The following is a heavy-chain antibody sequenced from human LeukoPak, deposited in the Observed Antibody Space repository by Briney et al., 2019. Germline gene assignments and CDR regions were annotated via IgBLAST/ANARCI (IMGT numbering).Heavy chain of an antibody. V-gene: IGHV4-59*11. CDR3: ARLPQNWFDP. CDR2: IYHSGST. Sequence: SETLSLTCSVSGGSISSHYWSWIRQPPGKGLEWIGYIYHSGSTKYTPSLKSRVTISVDTSKNQFSLKLSSVTAADTAVYYCARLPQNWFDPWGQGTLVTVSS. J-gene: IGHJ5*02. CDR1: GGSISSHY.